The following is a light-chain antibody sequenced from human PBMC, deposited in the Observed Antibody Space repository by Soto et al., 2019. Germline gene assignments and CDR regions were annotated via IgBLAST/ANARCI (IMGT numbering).Light chain of an antibody. CDR1: FSDVGGYDY. CDR3: SSHTSGSTRV. V-gene: IGLV2-14*01. J-gene: IGLJ1*01. CDR2: EVT. Sequence: QSALTQPASVSGSPGQSIAISCTGTFSDVGGYDYVSWYQQHPDKAPKLMIYEVTKRPSGVSNRFSGSKSGNPASLTISGLQPEDDADYCSSHTSGSTRVFGSGTKLTVL.